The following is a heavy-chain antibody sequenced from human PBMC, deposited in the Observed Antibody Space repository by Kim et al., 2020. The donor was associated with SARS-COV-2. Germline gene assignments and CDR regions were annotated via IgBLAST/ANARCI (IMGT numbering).Heavy chain of an antibody. V-gene: IGHV3-21*04. CDR1: GFTFSSYS. CDR3: ARVPTSGWSYFDY. J-gene: IGHJ4*02. CDR2: ISSSSSYI. D-gene: IGHD6-19*01. Sequence: GGSLRLSCAASGFTFSSYSMNWVRQAPGKGLEWISSISSSSSYIYYADSVKGRFTISRDNARASLYLQMNSLRAEDTAVYYCARVPTSGWSYFDYWGQGT.